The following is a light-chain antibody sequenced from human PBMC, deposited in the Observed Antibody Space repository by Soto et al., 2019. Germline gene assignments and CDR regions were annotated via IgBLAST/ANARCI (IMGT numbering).Light chain of an antibody. CDR1: TSDVGGYNF. CDR2: DVS. CDR3: SSYTSITTLV. V-gene: IGLV2-14*01. Sequence: QSALTQPASVSGSLGQSITISCTGTTSDVGGYNFVSWYQHHPGKAPKIIIFDVSDRPSGVSNRFSGSKSGSTASLTISRLQSEDEAEYYCSSYTSITTLVFGTGTKLTVL. J-gene: IGLJ1*01.